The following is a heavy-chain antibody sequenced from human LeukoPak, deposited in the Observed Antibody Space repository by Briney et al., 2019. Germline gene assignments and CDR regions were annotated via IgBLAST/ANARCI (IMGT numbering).Heavy chain of an antibody. CDR2: ISGSGYST. Sequence: GGSLRLSCAASGFTFSTYVMSWVRQAPGKGLEWVSSISGSGYSTYYADSVEGRFTISRDNFKSTLFLQMISLRAEDTAVYSCAKYYYDSSGYYDAAPLDSWGQGTLVTVFS. D-gene: IGHD3-22*01. V-gene: IGHV3-23*01. CDR3: AKYYYDSSGYYDAAPLDS. J-gene: IGHJ4*02. CDR1: GFTFSTYV.